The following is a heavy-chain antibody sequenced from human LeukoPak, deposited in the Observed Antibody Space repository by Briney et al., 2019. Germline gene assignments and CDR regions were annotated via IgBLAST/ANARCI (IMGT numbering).Heavy chain of an antibody. CDR1: GFTVSSNF. CDR2: IYSGGIT. V-gene: IGHV3-53*01. Sequence: GGSLRLSCAASGFTVSSNFMSWVRQAPGKGLEWVSVIYSGGITYYADSVKGRFTISRDNSKNTLYLQMDSLRAEDTAVYYCARDPGSGSSTWGQGTLVTVSS. CDR3: ARDPGSGSST. J-gene: IGHJ5*02. D-gene: IGHD3-10*01.